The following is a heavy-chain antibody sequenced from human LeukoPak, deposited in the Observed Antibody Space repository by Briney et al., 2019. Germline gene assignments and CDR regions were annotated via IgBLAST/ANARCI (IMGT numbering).Heavy chain of an antibody. CDR3: ARGPYNWNYLGWFDP. J-gene: IGHJ5*02. V-gene: IGHV1-2*02. Sequence: ASVKVSCKASGYTFTGYYMHWVRQAPGQGLEWMGWINPNSGGTNYAQKFQGRVTMTRDTSISTAYMELSRLRSDDTAVYYCARGPYNWNYLGWFDPWGQGTLVTVSS. D-gene: IGHD1-7*01. CDR1: GYTFTGYY. CDR2: INPNSGGT.